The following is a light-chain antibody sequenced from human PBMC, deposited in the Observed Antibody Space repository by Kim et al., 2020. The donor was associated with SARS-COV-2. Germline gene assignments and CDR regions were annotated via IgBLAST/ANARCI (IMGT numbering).Light chain of an antibody. Sequence: ASVGDRVTITCRASQSINSWLAWYQQKPGKAPQVLIYDASNLESGVPPRFSGSGSWTEFTLTINSLQPDDFGTYYCQQYKNYFWTFGQGTKVDIK. CDR2: DAS. CDR1: QSINSW. V-gene: IGKV1-5*01. CDR3: QQYKNYFWT. J-gene: IGKJ1*01.